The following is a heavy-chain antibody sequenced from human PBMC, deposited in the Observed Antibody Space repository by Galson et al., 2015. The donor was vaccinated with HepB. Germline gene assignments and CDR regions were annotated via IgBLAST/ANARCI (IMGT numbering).Heavy chain of an antibody. CDR3: ARDSGVYYDILTGEFDY. CDR2: ISYDGSNK. D-gene: IGHD3-9*01. CDR1: GFTFSSYA. V-gene: IGHV3-30*04. J-gene: IGHJ4*02. Sequence: SLRLSCAASGFTFSSYAMHWVRQAPGKGLEWVAVISYDGSNKYYADSVKGRFTISRDNSKNTLYLQMNSLRAEDTAVYYCARDSGVYYDILTGEFDYWGQGTLVTVSS.